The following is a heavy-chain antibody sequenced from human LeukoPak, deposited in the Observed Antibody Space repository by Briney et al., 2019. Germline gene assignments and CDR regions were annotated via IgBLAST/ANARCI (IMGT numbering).Heavy chain of an antibody. CDR3: ARGPYSYDSSGAFDI. CDR2: IYHRGNT. D-gene: IGHD3-22*01. Sequence: PSETLSLTCAVSGGSIFGSNWWTWVRQPPGKGLEWIGEIYHRGNTYYNPSLKSRVTISVDMSKNQISLKLSSVTAADTAVYFCARGPYSYDSSGAFDIWGQGTMVTVSS. CDR1: GGSIFGSNW. V-gene: IGHV4-4*02. J-gene: IGHJ3*02.